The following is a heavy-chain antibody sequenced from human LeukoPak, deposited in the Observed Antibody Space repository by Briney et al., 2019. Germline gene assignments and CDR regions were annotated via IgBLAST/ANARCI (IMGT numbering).Heavy chain of an antibody. CDR1: GFTFSSYV. CDR3: ARDYGDYGASLDY. J-gene: IGHJ4*02. Sequence: PGGSLRLSCAASGFTFSSYVMHWVRQAPGKGLEWGAVISYDGGNKFYADSVKGRFTISRDNSKNTLYLQMNILRPEDTAVYYCARDYGDYGASLDYWGQETLVTVSS. D-gene: IGHD4-17*01. V-gene: IGHV3-30-3*01. CDR2: ISYDGGNK.